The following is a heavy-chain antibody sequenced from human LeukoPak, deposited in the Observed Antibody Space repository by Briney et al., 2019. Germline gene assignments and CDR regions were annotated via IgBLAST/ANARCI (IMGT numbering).Heavy chain of an antibody. J-gene: IGHJ4*02. Sequence: ASVRVSCMASGYTFTGYYMHWVRQAPGQGLEGMGWINPNSGGTNYAQKFQGRVTMTRDTSISTAYMELSRLRSDDTAVYYCARSNYDFWSGYYPVFDYWGQGTLVTVSS. V-gene: IGHV1-2*02. CDR3: ARSNYDFWSGYYPVFDY. CDR1: GYTFTGYY. D-gene: IGHD3-3*01. CDR2: INPNSGGT.